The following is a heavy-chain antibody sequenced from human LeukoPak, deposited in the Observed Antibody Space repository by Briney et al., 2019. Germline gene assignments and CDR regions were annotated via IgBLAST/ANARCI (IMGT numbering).Heavy chain of an antibody. CDR2: IYHSGTT. D-gene: IGHD6-6*01. J-gene: IGHJ6*03. CDR1: GHSISSSYF. Sequence: PSETLSLTCTVSGHSISSSYFWGWIRQPPGKGLEWIGVIYHSGTTYYNPSLKSRVTISVDTSKNQFSLKLSSVTATDTAVYYCARHGKVGIAARRGSSYYMDVWGKGTTVTVSS. CDR3: ARHGKVGIAARRGSSYYMDV. V-gene: IGHV4-38-2*02.